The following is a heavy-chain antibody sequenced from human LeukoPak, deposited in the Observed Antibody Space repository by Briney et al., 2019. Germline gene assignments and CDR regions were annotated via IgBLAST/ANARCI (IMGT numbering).Heavy chain of an antibody. CDR1: GFTFSSYA. V-gene: IGHV3-23*01. J-gene: IGHJ5*02. Sequence: PGGSLRLSCAASGFTFSSYAMSWVRQAPGKGLEWVSAISGGGGSTYYADSVKGRFTISRDNSKNTLYLQMNSLRAEDTAVYYCAKLISYGEDFDPWGQGTLVTVSS. CDR2: ISGGGGST. CDR3: AKLISYGEDFDP. D-gene: IGHD4-17*01.